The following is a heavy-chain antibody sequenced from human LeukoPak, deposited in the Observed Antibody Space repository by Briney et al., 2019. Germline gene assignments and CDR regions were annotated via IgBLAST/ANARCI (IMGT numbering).Heavy chain of an antibody. CDR3: ARLSRTTVTTWNY. V-gene: IGHV4-39*01. Sequence: SETLSLTCTVSGGSISSSSYYWGWIRQPPGKGLEWIGSIYYSGSTYYNPSLKSRVTISVGTSKNQFSLKLSSVTAADTAVYYCARLSRTTVTTWNYWGQGTLVTVSS. D-gene: IGHD4-17*01. CDR2: IYYSGST. CDR1: GGSISSSSYY. J-gene: IGHJ4*02.